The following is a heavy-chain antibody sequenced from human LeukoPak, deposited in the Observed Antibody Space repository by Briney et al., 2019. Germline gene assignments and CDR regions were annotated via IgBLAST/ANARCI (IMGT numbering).Heavy chain of an antibody. CDR1: GDSVSSNSAA. Sequence: SQTLSLTCAISGDSVSSNSAAWNWIRQSPSRGLEWLGRTYYRSKWYSDYAISVRSRITVNPDTSKNQFSLQLNSVTPEDTAMYYCTREGTYCGGVCYATFDYWGQGTPVTVSS. V-gene: IGHV6-1*01. CDR3: TREGTYCGGVCYATFDY. J-gene: IGHJ4*02. D-gene: IGHD2-21*02. CDR2: TYYRSKWYS.